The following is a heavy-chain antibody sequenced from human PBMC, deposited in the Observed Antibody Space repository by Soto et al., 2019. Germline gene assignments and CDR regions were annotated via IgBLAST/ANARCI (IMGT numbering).Heavy chain of an antibody. Sequence: LRLSCAASGFTFSSYWMSWVRQAPGKGLEWVANIKQDGSEKYYVDSVKGRFTISRDNAKNSLYLQMNSLRAEDTAVYYCARYCSGGSCYSLPPFFDYWGQGTLVTVSS. V-gene: IGHV3-7*01. CDR3: ARYCSGGSCYSLPPFFDY. J-gene: IGHJ4*02. D-gene: IGHD2-15*01. CDR2: IKQDGSEK. CDR1: GFTFSSYW.